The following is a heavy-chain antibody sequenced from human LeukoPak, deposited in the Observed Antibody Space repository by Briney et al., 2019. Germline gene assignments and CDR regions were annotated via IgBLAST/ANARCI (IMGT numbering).Heavy chain of an antibody. D-gene: IGHD1-26*01. CDR3: AKLAVGATSLHDY. V-gene: IGHV3-53*05. CDR2: IYSGGST. CDR1: GFTVSSNY. J-gene: IGHJ4*02. Sequence: PSGGSLRLSCAASGFTVSSNYMSWVRQAPGKGLEWVSVIYSGGSTYYADSVKGRFTTSRDNSKNTLYLQMNSLRAEDTAVYYCAKLAVGATSLHDYWGQGTLVTVSS.